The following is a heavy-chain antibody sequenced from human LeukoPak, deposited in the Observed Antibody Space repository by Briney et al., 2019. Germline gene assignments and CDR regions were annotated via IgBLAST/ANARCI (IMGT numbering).Heavy chain of an antibody. V-gene: IGHV4-4*02. CDR2: IYHSGST. Sequence: PSETLSLTCAVSDGPIRSNNWWSWVRQPPGKGLEWIGEIYHSGSTKYNPSLKSRVTISVDKSKNQFSLKLSSVTAADTAVYYCARATTPVTTFAFYYYLDVWGKGTTVTISS. J-gene: IGHJ6*03. CDR1: DGPIRSNNW. CDR3: ARATTPVTTFAFYYYLDV. D-gene: IGHD4-17*01.